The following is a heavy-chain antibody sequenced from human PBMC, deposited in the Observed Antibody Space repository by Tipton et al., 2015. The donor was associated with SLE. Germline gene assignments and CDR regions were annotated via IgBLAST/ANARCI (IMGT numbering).Heavy chain of an antibody. CDR3: ARQRTIGGKDYGMDV. V-gene: IGHV4-61*02. CDR1: GGSISSGSYY. D-gene: IGHD3-16*01. J-gene: IGHJ6*02. Sequence: TLSLTCTVSGGSISSGSYYWSWIRQPAGKGLEWIGRIYTSGSTNYNPSLKSRVTISVDTSKNQFSLKLSSVTAADTAVYYCARQRTIGGKDYGMDVWGQGTTVTVYS. CDR2: IYTSGST.